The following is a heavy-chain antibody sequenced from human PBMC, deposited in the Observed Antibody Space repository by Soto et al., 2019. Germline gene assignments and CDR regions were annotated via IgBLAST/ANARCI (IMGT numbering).Heavy chain of an antibody. CDR2: IAVGSGYT. CDR3: AADATAWQQMVPSDY. CDR1: GFTFTSST. V-gene: IGHV1-58*01. D-gene: IGHD2-8*01. J-gene: IGHJ4*02. Sequence: SVKVSCKASGFTFTSSTFQWVRQARGQRLEWIGWIAVGSGYTNYAQRFQDRVTLTRDMSTATTYMELSRLTSEDTVIYYCAADATAWQQMVPSDYWGQGTLVTVSS.